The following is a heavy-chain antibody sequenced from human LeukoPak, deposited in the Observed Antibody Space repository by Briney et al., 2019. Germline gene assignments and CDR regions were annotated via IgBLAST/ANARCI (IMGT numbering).Heavy chain of an antibody. D-gene: IGHD3-3*01. J-gene: IGHJ4*02. V-gene: IGHV3-21*01. CDR3: ARSLTIFGVVIPSFDY. CDR1: GFSFSSYT. CDR2: ISSSSSYI. Sequence: GGSLRLSCAASGFSFSSYTMNWVRQAPEKGLEWVSSISSSSSYIYYTDSVKGRFTISRDNAKNSLYLQMNSLRAEDTAVYYCARSLTIFGVVIPSFDYWGQGTLVTGSS.